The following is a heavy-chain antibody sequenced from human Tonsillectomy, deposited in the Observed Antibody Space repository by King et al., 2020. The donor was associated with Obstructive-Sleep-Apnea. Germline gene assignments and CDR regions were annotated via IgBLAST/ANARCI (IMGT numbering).Heavy chain of an antibody. CDR1: GFTFSSYG. D-gene: IGHD1-26*01. J-gene: IGHJ6*02. CDR2: ISYDGSNK. CDR3: AKDMGAIPPRLYGMDV. V-gene: IGHV3-30*18. Sequence: QLVQSGGGVVQPGRSLRLSCAASGFTFSSYGMHWVRQAPGKGLEWVAVISYDGSNKYYADSVKGRFTISRDNSKNTLYLQMNSLRAEDTAVYYCAKDMGAIPPRLYGMDVWGQGTTVTVSS.